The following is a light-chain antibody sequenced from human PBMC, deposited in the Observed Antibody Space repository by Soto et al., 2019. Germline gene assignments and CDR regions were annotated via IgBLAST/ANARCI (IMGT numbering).Light chain of an antibody. CDR3: SSYGGRNNLV. V-gene: IGLV2-8*01. Sequence: QSVLTQPPSASGSPGQSVTISCTGASSDVGGYNYVSWYQHHPGKAPKLMIYEVSKRPSGVPDRFSGSKSGNTASLTVSGLQAEDEADYYCSSYGGRNNLVFGGGTKVTVL. CDR2: EVS. J-gene: IGLJ2*01. CDR1: SSDVGGYNY.